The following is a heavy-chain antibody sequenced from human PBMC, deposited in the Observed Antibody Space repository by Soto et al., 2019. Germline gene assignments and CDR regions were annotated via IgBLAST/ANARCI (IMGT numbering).Heavy chain of an antibody. CDR1: GFTFSSYG. D-gene: IGHD1-26*01. Sequence: PGGSLRLSCAASGFTFSSYGMHWVRQAPGKGLEWVAVISYDGSNKYYADSVKGRFTISRDNSKNTLYLQMNSLRAEDTAVYYCAKYLSGSYLALDYWGQGTLVTVSS. CDR3: AKYLSGSYLALDY. V-gene: IGHV3-30*18. CDR2: ISYDGSNK. J-gene: IGHJ4*02.